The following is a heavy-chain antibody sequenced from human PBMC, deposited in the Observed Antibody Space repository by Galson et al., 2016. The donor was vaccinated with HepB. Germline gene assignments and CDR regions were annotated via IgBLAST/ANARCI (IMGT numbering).Heavy chain of an antibody. CDR2: ISADSVYS. CDR3: ARAWGRRGTPTYWFFDL. V-gene: IGHV3-11*06. Sequence: SLRLSCAASGFTFSDYYMAWIRQAPGKGLEWVSHISADSVYSKYADSVKGRFTISRYAARDSLSLQMNNLRPEDTAVYYCARAWGRRGTPTYWFFDLWGRGTLVTVSP. D-gene: IGHD1-26*01. CDR1: GFTFSDYY. J-gene: IGHJ2*01.